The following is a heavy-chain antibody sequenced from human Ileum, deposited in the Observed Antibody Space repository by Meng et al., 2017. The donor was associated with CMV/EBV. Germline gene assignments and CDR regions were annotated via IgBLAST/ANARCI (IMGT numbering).Heavy chain of an antibody. V-gene: IGHV4-30-4*08. J-gene: IGHJ4*02. CDR2: IYYSGSP. CDR3: VRQVVAASFDY. D-gene: IGHD2-15*01. Sequence: VQRQESGPGLVKPSHTLSLTCTVSGGSITSGNYYWSWIRQPPGRGLEWIGYIYYSGSPYYKPSLKSRVTISLDTSKNQFSLNLRSVTATDSAVYYCVRQVVAASFDYWGQGALVTVSS. CDR1: GGSITSGNYY.